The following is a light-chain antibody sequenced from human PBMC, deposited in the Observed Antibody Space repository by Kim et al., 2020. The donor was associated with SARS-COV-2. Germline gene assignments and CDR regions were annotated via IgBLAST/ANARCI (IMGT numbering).Light chain of an antibody. J-gene: IGKJ4*01. CDR2: LVS. V-gene: IGKV2-30*01. Sequence: QPASISCRFSQSLVNSDGNTYLSWFQQRPGQSPRRLIYLVSNRDSGVPDRFSGSGSGTDFTLKISSVEAEDVGVYYCMQGTESLTFGGGTKVDIK. CDR1: QSLVNSDGNTY. CDR3: MQGTESLT.